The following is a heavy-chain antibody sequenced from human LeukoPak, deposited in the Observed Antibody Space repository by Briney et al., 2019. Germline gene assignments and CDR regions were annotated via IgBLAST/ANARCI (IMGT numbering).Heavy chain of an antibody. Sequence: GGSLRLSCVASAFTFRSYGMHWVRQAPGKGLEWVGFIKFDGNIDRYVDSVNGRFTIHRDNSNNKLFLQMNSLRSEDTAVYYCAKEPRGRAGSNYFELWGQGTLVTVSS. CDR3: AKEPRGRAGSNYFEL. J-gene: IGHJ1*01. CDR1: AFTFRSYG. CDR2: IKFDGNID. D-gene: IGHD2/OR15-2a*01. V-gene: IGHV3-30*02.